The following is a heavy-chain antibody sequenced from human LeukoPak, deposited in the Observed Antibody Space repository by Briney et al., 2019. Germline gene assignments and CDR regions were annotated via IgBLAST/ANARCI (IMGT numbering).Heavy chain of an antibody. CDR2: ISSGSNYI. CDR3: ARLSWDAFDI. D-gene: IGHD2/OR15-2a*01. Sequence: GGSLRLSCAASGFIFSSYSMTWVRQAPGKGLEWVSSISSGSNYIYYADSVKGRFIISRDNAKNSLYLQMNSLRAEDTAVYYCARLSWDAFDIWGQGTVVTVSS. CDR1: GFIFSSYS. J-gene: IGHJ3*02. V-gene: IGHV3-21*01.